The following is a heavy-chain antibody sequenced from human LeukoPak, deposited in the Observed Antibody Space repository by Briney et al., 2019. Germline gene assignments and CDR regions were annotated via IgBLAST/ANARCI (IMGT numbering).Heavy chain of an antibody. V-gene: IGHV4-39*07. D-gene: IGHD3-10*01. CDR2: IYYSGST. J-gene: IGHJ5*02. CDR3: ARGRGEGRGISMVRGVRAPSYNWFDP. CDR1: GDSISSTNYY. Sequence: PSETLSLTCTVSGDSISSTNYYWGWIRQPPGKGLEWIGSIYYSGSTYYNPSLESRVTISVDTSKNQFSLKLSSVTAADTAVYYCARGRGEGRGISMVRGVRAPSYNWFDPWGHGTLVTVSS.